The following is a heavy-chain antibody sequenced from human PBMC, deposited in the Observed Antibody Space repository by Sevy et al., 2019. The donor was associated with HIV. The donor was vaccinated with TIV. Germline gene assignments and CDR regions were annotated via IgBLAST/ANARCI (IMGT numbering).Heavy chain of an antibody. CDR1: GLTFSSHA. V-gene: IGHV3-23*01. D-gene: IGHD2-15*01. J-gene: IGHJ6*02. Sequence: GGSLRLSCAASGLTFSSHAMSWVRQPPGRGLEWVSAISGSGETTSYADSVKGRFTISRDNSKNTLYLQMNSLRADDTAIYYCAKRRVQSGLSGGGANYGWDVCGHGTTVTVSS. CDR2: ISGSGETT. CDR3: AKRRVQSGLSGGGANYGWDV.